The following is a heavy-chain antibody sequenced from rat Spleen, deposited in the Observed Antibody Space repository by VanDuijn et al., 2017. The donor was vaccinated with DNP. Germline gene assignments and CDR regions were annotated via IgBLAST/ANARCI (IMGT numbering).Heavy chain of an antibody. CDR1: GFTFSSYW. CDR3: ARRTLNYPYYFDY. Sequence: EVQLVETGGGLVQPGRSLKLSCVASGFTFSSYWMLWIRQAPGKGLEWVASISNDGDTTQYPDSVKGRFTVSRDNAKNTQYLQMDSLRSEDTATYYCARRTLNYPYYFDYWGQGVMVTVSS. J-gene: IGHJ2*01. V-gene: IGHV5-58*01. D-gene: IGHD1-4*01. CDR2: ISNDGDTT.